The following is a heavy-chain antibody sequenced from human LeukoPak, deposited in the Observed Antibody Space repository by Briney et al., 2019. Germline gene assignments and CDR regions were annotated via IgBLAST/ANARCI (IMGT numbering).Heavy chain of an antibody. CDR3: AKASGMGLLRYFAG. D-gene: IGHD3-9*01. J-gene: IGHJ4*02. V-gene: IGHV3-30*04. CDR2: ISYDGSNK. CDR1: GFTFSSYA. Sequence: GGSLRLSCAASGFTFSSYAMHWVRQAPGKGLEWVAVISYDGSNKYYADSVKGRFTISRDNSKNTLYLQMNSLRAEDTAVYYCAKASGMGLLRYFAGWGQGTLVTVSS.